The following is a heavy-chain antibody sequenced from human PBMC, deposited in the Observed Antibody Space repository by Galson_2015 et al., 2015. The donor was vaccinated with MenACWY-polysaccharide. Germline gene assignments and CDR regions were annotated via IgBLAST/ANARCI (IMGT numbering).Heavy chain of an antibody. CDR1: GFTFSSYA. Sequence: SLRLSCAASGFTFSSYAMSWVRQAPGKGLEWVSDISGSGGSTYYADSVRGRLTISRDNSKNTLYLQMNSLRAEDTAVYYCAKNSDSSCYHCDAFDIWGQGTMVTVSS. CDR3: AKNSDSSCYHCDAFDI. D-gene: IGHD3-22*01. CDR2: ISGSGGST. J-gene: IGHJ3*02. V-gene: IGHV3-23*01.